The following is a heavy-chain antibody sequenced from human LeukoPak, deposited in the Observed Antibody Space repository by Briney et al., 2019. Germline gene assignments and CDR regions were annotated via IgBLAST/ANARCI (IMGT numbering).Heavy chain of an antibody. CDR3: AKDSAKKYDDY. D-gene: IGHD2/OR15-2a*01. CDR2: ITDNGGST. Sequence: GGSLRLSCAASGFTFSSYGVSWVRQVPGKGLEWVSAITDNGGSTYYADSVKGRFTISRDNSKNTLYLQMNSLRAEDTAVYYCAKDSAKKYDDYWGQGTLVTVSS. V-gene: IGHV3-23*01. CDR1: GFTFSSYG. J-gene: IGHJ4*02.